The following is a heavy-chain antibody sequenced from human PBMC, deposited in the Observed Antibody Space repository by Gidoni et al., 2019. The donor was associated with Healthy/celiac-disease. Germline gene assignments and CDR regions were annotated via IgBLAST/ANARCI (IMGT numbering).Heavy chain of an antibody. CDR3: AKGEDYYDSSGYFDY. V-gene: IGHV3-30*18. CDR1: GFTFSSYG. D-gene: IGHD3-22*01. J-gene: IGHJ4*02. CDR2: ISYDGSNK. Sequence: QVQLVESGGGVVQPGRSLRLSCAASGFTFSSYGMHWVRQAPGKGLEWVAVISYDGSNKYYADSVKGRFTISRDNSKNTLYLQMNSLRAEDTAVYYCAKGEDYYDSSGYFDYWGQGTLVTVSS.